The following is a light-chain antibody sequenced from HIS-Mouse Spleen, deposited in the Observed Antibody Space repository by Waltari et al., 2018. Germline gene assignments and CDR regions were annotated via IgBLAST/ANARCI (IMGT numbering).Light chain of an antibody. Sequence: QSALTQPASVSGSPGPSITISCTGTSRDVGSYNLVSWYQQHPGKAPKLMIYEGSKRPSGVSNRFSGSKSGNTASLTISGLQAEDEADYYCCSYAGSSTFVFGGGTKLTVL. V-gene: IGLV2-23*03. J-gene: IGLJ2*01. CDR1: SRDVGSYNL. CDR2: EGS. CDR3: CSYAGSSTFV.